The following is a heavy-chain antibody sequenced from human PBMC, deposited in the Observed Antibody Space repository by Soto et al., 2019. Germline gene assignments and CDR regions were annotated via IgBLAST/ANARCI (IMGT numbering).Heavy chain of an antibody. CDR3: ARGGAAPRKVH. V-gene: IGHV4-30-4*01. CDR2: IYYSGST. D-gene: IGHD3-16*01. J-gene: IGHJ4*02. CDR1: GRSISSRDYY. Sequence: PSETLSLTCTVSGRSISSRDYYWSWIRQPPGKGLGWIGYIYYSGSTYYNPSLKSRVTISVDTSKNQCSLKLSSVTAADTAVYYCARGGAAPRKVHWCQGTLVTVPS.